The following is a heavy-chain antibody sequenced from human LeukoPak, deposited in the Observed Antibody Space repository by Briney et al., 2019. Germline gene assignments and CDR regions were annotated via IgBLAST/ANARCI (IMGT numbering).Heavy chain of an antibody. J-gene: IGHJ4*02. V-gene: IGHV3-23*01. CDR3: TKRVKYGGTWDHFAD. Sequence: GGSLRLSCAASGFTFDNYRMSWVRQAPGKGLEWVSTVNADGGNTYYADSVKGRFTISRDNSKSTLILQMNSLRVEDTALYYCTKRVKYGGTWDHFADWGQGTLVTLSS. D-gene: IGHD1-26*01. CDR1: GFTFDNYR. CDR2: VNADGGNT.